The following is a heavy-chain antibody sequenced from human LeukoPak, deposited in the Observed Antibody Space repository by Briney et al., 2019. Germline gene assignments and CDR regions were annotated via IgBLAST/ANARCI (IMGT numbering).Heavy chain of an antibody. D-gene: IGHD3-10*01. Sequence: SETLSLTCTVSGDSISSYYWNWIRQPPGKGLEWIGYIYHSGSTDYNPSLKSRVTISVDTSRNQFSLRLTSVTAADTAVYYCARDLEVRGARRDYWGQGTLVTVSS. CDR1: GDSISSYY. CDR2: IYHSGST. J-gene: IGHJ4*02. V-gene: IGHV4-59*01. CDR3: ARDLEVRGARRDY.